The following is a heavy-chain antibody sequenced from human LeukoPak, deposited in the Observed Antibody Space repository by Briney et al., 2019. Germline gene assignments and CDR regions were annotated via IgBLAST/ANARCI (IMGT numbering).Heavy chain of an antibody. V-gene: IGHV3-30*02. J-gene: IGHJ3*02. CDR2: IRYDGSNK. Sequence: GGSLRLSCAASGFTFSSYGMHWVRQAPGKGLEWVAFIRYDGSNKYYADSVKGRFTISRDNAKNSLYLQMNSLRAEDTAVYYCARARYSSSPVTFDIWGQGTMVTVSS. CDR1: GFTFSSYG. D-gene: IGHD6-6*01. CDR3: ARARYSSSPVTFDI.